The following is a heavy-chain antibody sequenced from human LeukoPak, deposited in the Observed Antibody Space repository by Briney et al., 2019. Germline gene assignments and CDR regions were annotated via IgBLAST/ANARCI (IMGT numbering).Heavy chain of an antibody. CDR2: IKQDGSEK. V-gene: IGHV3-7*01. J-gene: IGHJ5*02. CDR1: GFTFSSYW. CDR3: ARDYGVVGRFDP. D-gene: IGHD3-3*01. Sequence: GGSLRLSCAASGFTFSSYWMSWVRKAPGKGLEWVANIKQDGSEKYYVDSVKGRFTIFRDNAKNSLYLQMDSLRAEDTAVYYCARDYGVVGRFDPWGQGTLVTVSS.